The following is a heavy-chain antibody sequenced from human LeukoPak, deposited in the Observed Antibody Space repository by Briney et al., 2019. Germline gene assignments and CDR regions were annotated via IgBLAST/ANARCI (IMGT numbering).Heavy chain of an antibody. Sequence: GASVKVSCKASGYTFTGYYMHWVRQAPGQGLEWMGWINPNSGGTNYAQKFQGRVTMTRDTSISTAYMELSRLRSDDTAVYYCARDANYYDSSGFDYWGQGTLVTVSS. V-gene: IGHV1-2*02. CDR2: INPNSGGT. J-gene: IGHJ4*02. CDR1: GYTFTGYY. CDR3: ARDANYYDSSGFDY. D-gene: IGHD3-22*01.